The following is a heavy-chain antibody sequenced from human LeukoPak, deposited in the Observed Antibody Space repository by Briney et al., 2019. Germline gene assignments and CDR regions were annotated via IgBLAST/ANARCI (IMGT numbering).Heavy chain of an antibody. Sequence: GASVKVSCKASGYTFSTYHIHWVRQAPGHGPEWMGIIKPSGGSTTYAQNFQGRVAMTRDTSTSTVYMELSSLTSEDTAVYYCARDYGGNWGTYNYFDLWGRGTLVTVSS. V-gene: IGHV1-46*01. J-gene: IGHJ2*01. CDR2: IKPSGGST. CDR3: ARDYGGNWGTYNYFDL. CDR1: GYTFSTYH. D-gene: IGHD7-27*01.